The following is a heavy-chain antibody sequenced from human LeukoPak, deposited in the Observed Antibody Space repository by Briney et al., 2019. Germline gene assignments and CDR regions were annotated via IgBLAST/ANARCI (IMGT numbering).Heavy chain of an antibody. CDR3: ARERSSSWRCLDY. V-gene: IGHV3-30-3*01. J-gene: IGHJ4*02. CDR1: GFTFSSYA. CDR2: ISYDGSNK. D-gene: IGHD6-13*01. Sequence: GGSLRLSCAASGFTFSSYAMHWVRQAPGKGLEWVAVISYDGSNKYYADSVKGRFTISRDNSKNTLYLQMNSLRAEDTAVYYCARERSSSWRCLDYWGQGTLVTVSS.